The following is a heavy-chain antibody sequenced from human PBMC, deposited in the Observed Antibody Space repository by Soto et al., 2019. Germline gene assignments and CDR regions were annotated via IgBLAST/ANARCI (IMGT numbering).Heavy chain of an antibody. CDR1: GGTFSSYA. J-gene: IGHJ3*02. CDR3: AREYYGSGSYYARDAFDI. D-gene: IGHD3-10*01. CDR2: IIPIFGTA. Sequence: QVPLVQSGAEVKKPGSSVKVSCKASGGTFSSYAISWVRQAPGQGLEWMGGIIPIFGTANYAQKFQGRVTITADESTSTAYMELSSLRSEDTAVYYCAREYYGSGSYYARDAFDIWGQGTMVTVSS. V-gene: IGHV1-69*01.